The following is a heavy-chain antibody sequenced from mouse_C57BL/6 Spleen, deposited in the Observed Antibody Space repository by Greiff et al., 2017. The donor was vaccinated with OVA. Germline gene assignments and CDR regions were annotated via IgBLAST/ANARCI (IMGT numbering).Heavy chain of an antibody. J-gene: IGHJ4*01. V-gene: IGHV1-61*01. CDR3: ARGYDVYAMDY. Sequence: QVQLKQPGAELVRPGSSVKLSCKASGYTFTSYWMDWVKQRPGQGLEWIGNIYPSDSETHYNQKFKDKATLTVDKSSSTAYMQLSSLTSEDSAVYYCARGYDVYAMDYWGQGTSVTVSS. CDR2: IYPSDSET. CDR1: GYTFTSYW. D-gene: IGHD1-2*01.